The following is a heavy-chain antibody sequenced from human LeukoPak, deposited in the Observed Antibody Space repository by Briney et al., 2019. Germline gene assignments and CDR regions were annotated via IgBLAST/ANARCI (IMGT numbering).Heavy chain of an antibody. J-gene: IGHJ4*02. CDR3: ARDGKAHGGNPEE. V-gene: IGHV3-48*01. CDR2: ISSSSSTI. CDR1: GFTFSSYS. Sequence: PGGSLRLSCAASGFTFSSYSMNWVRQAPGKGLEWVSSISSSSSTIYYADSVKGRFTISRDNAKNSLYLQMNSLRAEDTAVYYCARDGKAHGGNPEEWGQGTLVTVSS. D-gene: IGHD4-23*01.